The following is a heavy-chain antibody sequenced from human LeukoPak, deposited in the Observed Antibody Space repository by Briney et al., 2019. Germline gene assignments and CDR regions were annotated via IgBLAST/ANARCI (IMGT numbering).Heavy chain of an antibody. CDR1: GRSFSGYY. D-gene: IGHD5-12*01. CDR2: INHSGST. CDR3: ARGYGEYSGYDYVYYFDY. V-gene: IGHV4-34*01. Sequence: SETLSLTCAVYGRSFSGYYWSWIRQPPGKGLEWIGEINHSGSTNYNPSLKSRVTISVDTSKNQFSLKLSSVTAADTAVYYCARGYGEYSGYDYVYYFDYWGQGTLVTVSS. J-gene: IGHJ4*02.